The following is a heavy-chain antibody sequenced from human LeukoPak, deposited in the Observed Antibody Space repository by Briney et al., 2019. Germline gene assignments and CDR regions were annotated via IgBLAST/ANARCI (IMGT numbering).Heavy chain of an antibody. D-gene: IGHD1-14*01. CDR1: GYSFTSYW. V-gene: IGHV5-51*01. J-gene: IGHJ4*02. Sequence: RGESLKISCKGSGYSFTSYWIGWVRQMPGKGMEWMGIIYPGDSDTRYSPSFQGQVTISADKSISTAYLQWSSLKASDTAIYYCARQPEVDYFDYWGQGTLVTVSS. CDR2: IYPGDSDT. CDR3: ARQPEVDYFDY.